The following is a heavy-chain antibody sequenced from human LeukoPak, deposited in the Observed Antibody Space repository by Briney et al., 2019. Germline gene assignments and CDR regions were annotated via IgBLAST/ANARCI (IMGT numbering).Heavy chain of an antibody. J-gene: IGHJ5*02. D-gene: IGHD4/OR15-4a*01. CDR2: IYSGGST. CDR1: GFTVSSNH. CDR3: ARDYGAGWFDP. Sequence: GGSLRLSCAASGFTVSSNHMSWVRQAPGKGLEWVSVIYSGGSTYYADSVKGRFTISRHNSKNTLYLQMNSLRAEDTAVYYCARDYGAGWFDPWGQGTLVTVSS. V-gene: IGHV3-53*04.